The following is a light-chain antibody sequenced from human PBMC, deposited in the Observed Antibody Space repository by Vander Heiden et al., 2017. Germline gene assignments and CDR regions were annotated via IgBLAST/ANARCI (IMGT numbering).Light chain of an antibody. CDR3: CSYAGSPWV. Sequence: QSALTQPRSVSGSPGQSVTISCTGTSSDVGNYNYVSWYQQHPGKAPKLMIYDVTQRPSGVPDRFSGSKSGNTASLTISGLQAEDEADYYCCSYAGSPWVFGGGTKLTVL. V-gene: IGLV2-11*01. CDR2: DVT. CDR1: SSDVGNYNY. J-gene: IGLJ3*02.